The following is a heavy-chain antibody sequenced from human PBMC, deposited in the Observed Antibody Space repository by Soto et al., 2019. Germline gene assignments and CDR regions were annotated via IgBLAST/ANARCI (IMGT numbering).Heavy chain of an antibody. CDR1: GGSISSGDCY. CDR2: IYYSGST. D-gene: IGHD3-3*01. Sequence: SETLSLTCTVSGGSISSGDCYWSWIRQPPGKGLEWIGYIYYSGSTYYNPSLKSRVTISVDTSKNQFSLKLSSVTAADTAVYYCARETYYDFWSGYLGYGMDVWGQGTTVTVSS. CDR3: ARETYYDFWSGYLGYGMDV. V-gene: IGHV4-30-4*01. J-gene: IGHJ6*02.